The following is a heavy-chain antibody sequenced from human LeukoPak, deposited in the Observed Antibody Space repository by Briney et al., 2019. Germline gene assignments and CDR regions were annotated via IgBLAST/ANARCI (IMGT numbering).Heavy chain of an antibody. J-gene: IGHJ4*02. Sequence: PGGSLRLSCAASGFIFSSYPMNWVRQAPGKGLEWVSSIFGSGTGTYYADSVKSRFTVSRDNSKNTLFLQLNSLRAEDTAVYYCAGGEGHNSGIYLNWGQGTLVTVSS. D-gene: IGHD1-26*01. CDR1: GFIFSSYP. V-gene: IGHV3-23*01. CDR3: AGGEGHNSGIYLN. CDR2: IFGSGTGT.